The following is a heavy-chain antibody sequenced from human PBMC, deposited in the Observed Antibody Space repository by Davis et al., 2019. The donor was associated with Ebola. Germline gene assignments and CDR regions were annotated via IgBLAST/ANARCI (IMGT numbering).Heavy chain of an antibody. V-gene: IGHV4-59*01. CDR3: AREPLLRGIAARGGWFDP. D-gene: IGHD6-6*01. J-gene: IGHJ5*02. Sequence: SETLSLTCTVSGGSISSYYWSWIRQPPGKGLEWIGYIYYSGSTNYNPSLKSRVTISVDTSKNQFSLKLSSVTAADTAVYYCAREPLLRGIAARGGWFDPWGQGTLVTVSS. CDR1: GGSISSYY. CDR2: IYYSGST.